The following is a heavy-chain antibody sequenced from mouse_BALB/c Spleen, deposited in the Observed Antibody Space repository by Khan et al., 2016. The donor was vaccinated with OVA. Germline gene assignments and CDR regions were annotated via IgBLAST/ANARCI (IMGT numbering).Heavy chain of an antibody. J-gene: IGHJ3*01. CDR3: ARDYGSSFWFAY. V-gene: IGHV1S136*01. CDR2: INPYNDGN. D-gene: IGHD1-1*01. CDR1: GYTFANYI. Sequence: GQLKQAGPELVKPGASVKMSCKASGYTFANYIIHWVKKKPGQGLEWIGYINPYNDGNKYNEKFKGKATLTSDKSSSTAYMELSGLTSEDSAVYYCARDYGSSFWFAYWGQGTLVTVSA.